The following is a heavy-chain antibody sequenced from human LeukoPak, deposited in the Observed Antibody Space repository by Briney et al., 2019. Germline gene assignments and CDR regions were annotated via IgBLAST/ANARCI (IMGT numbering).Heavy chain of an antibody. Sequence: GGSLRLSCAASGFSFSNFWMHWGRQAPGEGLVWVSRISSDGSETTYADSVKGRFTISRDNAKNTLYLQLSSLRAEDTAVYYCARDMWGSFDYWGQGALVTVSS. V-gene: IGHV3-74*01. CDR2: ISSDGSET. J-gene: IGHJ4*02. D-gene: IGHD7-27*01. CDR3: ARDMWGSFDY. CDR1: GFSFSNFW.